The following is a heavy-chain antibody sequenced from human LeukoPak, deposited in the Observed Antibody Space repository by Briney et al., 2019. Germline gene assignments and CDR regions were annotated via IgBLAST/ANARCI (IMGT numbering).Heavy chain of an antibody. CDR1: GGSISSSSYY. J-gene: IGHJ4*02. D-gene: IGHD3-22*01. CDR3: ARASYSYDINGWVPFDY. CDR2: IYYSGNT. V-gene: IGHV4-39*01. Sequence: PSETLSLTCTVSGGSISSSSYYWGWIRQPPGKGLEWIGSIYYSGNTYYNASLKSRVTISVDTSKNQFSLKLTSVTAADTAVYYCARASYSYDINGWVPFDYWGQGTLVTVSS.